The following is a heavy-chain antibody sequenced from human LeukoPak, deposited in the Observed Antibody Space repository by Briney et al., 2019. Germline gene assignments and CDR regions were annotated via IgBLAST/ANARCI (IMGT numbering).Heavy chain of an antibody. J-gene: IGHJ4*02. V-gene: IGHV3-33*01. Sequence: GGSLRLSCAASGFTFSSYGMHWVRQAPGKGLEWVAVIWYDGSNKYYADSVKGRFTIPRDNSKNTLYLQMNSLRAEDTAVYYCARDMVRGVMADYWGQGTLVTVSS. CDR1: GFTFSSYG. CDR3: ARDMVRGVMADY. D-gene: IGHD3-10*01. CDR2: IWYDGSNK.